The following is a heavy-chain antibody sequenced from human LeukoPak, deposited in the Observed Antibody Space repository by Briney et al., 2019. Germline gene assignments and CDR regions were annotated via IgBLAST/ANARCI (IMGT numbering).Heavy chain of an antibody. Sequence: GASVKVSCKASGYTFTSYGISWVRQAPGQGLEWMGWISAYNTNTHYAQKLQGRVTMTTDTSTSTAYMELRSLRSDDTAVYYCARTVELGGRRLNFDYWGQGTLVTVSS. D-gene: IGHD3-16*01. V-gene: IGHV1-18*01. CDR2: ISAYNTNT. CDR1: GYTFTSYG. CDR3: ARTVELGGRRLNFDY. J-gene: IGHJ4*02.